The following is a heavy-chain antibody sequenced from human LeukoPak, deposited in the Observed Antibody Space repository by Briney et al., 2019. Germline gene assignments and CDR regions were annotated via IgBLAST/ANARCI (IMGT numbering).Heavy chain of an antibody. CDR1: GGTFSSYA. Sequence: ASVKVSCKASGGTFSSYAISWVRQAPGQGLEWMGGIIPIFGTANYAQKFQGRVTITADESTSTAYMELSSLRSEDTAVYYCARAVGGYYDILTGYIWGQGTMVTVS. D-gene: IGHD3-9*01. CDR2: IIPIFGTA. CDR3: ARAVGGYYDILTGYI. J-gene: IGHJ3*02. V-gene: IGHV1-69*13.